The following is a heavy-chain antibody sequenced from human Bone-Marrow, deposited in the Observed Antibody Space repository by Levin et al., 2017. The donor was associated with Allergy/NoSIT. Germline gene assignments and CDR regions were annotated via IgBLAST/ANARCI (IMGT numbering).Heavy chain of an antibody. J-gene: IGHJ5*02. Sequence: PSETLSLTCSVSGASVSSRSYFWNWIRQPPGKGLEWIGYIYYSGSTDYNPSLKSRVTISIDTSKNQFSLNLNSVTAADTAVYYCARTHHEFGDYRSDPWGQGALVTVSS. CDR3: ARTHHEFGDYRSDP. V-gene: IGHV4-61*01. CDR1: GASVSSRSYF. CDR2: IYYSGST. D-gene: IGHD4-17*01.